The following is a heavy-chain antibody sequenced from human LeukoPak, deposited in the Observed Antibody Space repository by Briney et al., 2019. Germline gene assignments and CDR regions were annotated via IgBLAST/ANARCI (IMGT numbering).Heavy chain of an antibody. V-gene: IGHV6-1*01. CDR1: GDSVSSNSAA. J-gene: IGHJ6*02. CDR2: TYYRSKWYN. Sequence: SQTLSLTCALSGDSVSSNSAAWNWIRQSPSRGLEWLGRTYYRSKWYNDYAVSVKSRITINPDTSKNQFSLQLNSVTPEDTAVYYCARLPAAGHYYYYYGMDVWGQGTTVTVSS. D-gene: IGHD6-13*01. CDR3: ARLPAAGHYYYYYGMDV.